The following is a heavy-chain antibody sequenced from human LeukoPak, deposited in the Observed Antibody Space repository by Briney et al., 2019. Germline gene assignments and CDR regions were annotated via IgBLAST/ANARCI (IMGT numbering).Heavy chain of an antibody. J-gene: IGHJ4*02. CDR3: AKDFGSIVGATSSFDY. Sequence: GGSLRLSCAASGFTFSSYAMSWVRQAPGKGLEWVSAISGSGGSTYYAGSVKGRFTISRDNSKNTLYLQMNSLRAEDTAVYYCAKDFGSIVGATSSFDYWGQGTLVTVSS. CDR2: ISGSGGST. D-gene: IGHD1-26*01. V-gene: IGHV3-23*01. CDR1: GFTFSSYA.